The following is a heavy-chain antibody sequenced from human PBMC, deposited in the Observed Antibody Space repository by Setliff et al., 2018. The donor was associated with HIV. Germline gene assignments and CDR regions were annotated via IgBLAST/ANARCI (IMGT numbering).Heavy chain of an antibody. D-gene: IGHD6-13*01. Sequence: PSETLSLTCTVSGGSISSYYWSWIRQPPGKGLEWIGYIYHTGSTNYNPSLKSRVTLSLDMPKKQLSLKLTSVTAADTAVYYCARLGGTEQQLDGYYYYYMDVWGKGTTVTVSS. CDR1: GGSISSYY. V-gene: IGHV4-59*08. J-gene: IGHJ6*03. CDR3: ARLGGTEQQLDGYYYYYMDV. CDR2: IYHTGST.